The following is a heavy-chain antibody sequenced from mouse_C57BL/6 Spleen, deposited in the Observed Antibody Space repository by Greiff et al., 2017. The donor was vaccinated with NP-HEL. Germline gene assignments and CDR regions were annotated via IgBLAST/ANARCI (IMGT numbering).Heavy chain of an antibody. Sequence: VQLHQSGAELARPGASVKMSCKASGYTFTSYTMHWVKQRPGQGLEWIGYINPSSGYTKYNQKFKDKATLTADKSSSTAYMQLSSLTSEDSAVYYCARSPHDYYGSSHYFDYWGQGTTLTVSS. CDR3: ARSPHDYYGSSHYFDY. CDR2: INPSSGYT. J-gene: IGHJ2*01. V-gene: IGHV1-4*01. CDR1: GYTFTSYT. D-gene: IGHD1-1*01.